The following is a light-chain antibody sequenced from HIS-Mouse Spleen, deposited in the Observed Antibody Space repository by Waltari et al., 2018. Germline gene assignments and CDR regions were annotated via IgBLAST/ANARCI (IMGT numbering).Light chain of an antibody. CDR1: SGSIASND. Sequence: NFMLTQPHSVSESPWKTVTISCTGSSGSIASNDVQWHQQRPGNAPTTVIYEDNQRPSGVPDRFSGSIDSSSNSASLTISGLKTEDEADYYCQSYDSSNHAVFGGGTQLTVL. CDR2: EDN. J-gene: IGLJ7*01. V-gene: IGLV6-57*02. CDR3: QSYDSSNHAV.